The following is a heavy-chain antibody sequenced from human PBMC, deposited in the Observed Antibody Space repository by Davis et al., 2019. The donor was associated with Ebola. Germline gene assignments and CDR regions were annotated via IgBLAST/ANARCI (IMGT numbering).Heavy chain of an antibody. CDR1: GESFSGYY. Sequence: PSETLSLTCAVYGESFSGYYWSWIRQPPGKGLEWIGEINHSGSTNYNPSLKSRVTISVDTSKNQFSLKLSSVIAADTAVYYCARHAYSSSSWLYFDYWGQGTLVTVSS. D-gene: IGHD6-6*01. J-gene: IGHJ4*02. V-gene: IGHV4-34*01. CDR3: ARHAYSSSSWLYFDY. CDR2: INHSGST.